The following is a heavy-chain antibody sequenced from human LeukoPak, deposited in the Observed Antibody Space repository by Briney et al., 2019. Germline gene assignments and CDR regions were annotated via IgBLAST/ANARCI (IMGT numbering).Heavy chain of an antibody. CDR3: TRDPPTRY. J-gene: IGHJ4*02. Sequence: KPGGSLRLSCTASGFTFGDYTITWIRQAPGRGLEWVGFIRNKADGGTPEYAASVKGRFTISRDDSKNIAYLQMNSLKTDDTAVYYCTRDPPTRYWGQGTLVSVPS. V-gene: IGHV3-49*05. D-gene: IGHD1-26*01. CDR1: GFTFGDYT. CDR2: IRNKADGGTP.